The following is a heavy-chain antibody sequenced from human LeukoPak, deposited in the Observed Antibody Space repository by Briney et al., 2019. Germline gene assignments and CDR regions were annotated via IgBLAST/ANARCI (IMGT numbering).Heavy chain of an antibody. V-gene: IGHV1-69*13. J-gene: IGHJ4*02. D-gene: IGHD1-26*01. Sequence: SVKVSCKASGGTFSSYAISWVRQAPGQGLEWMGGIIPIFGTANYAQKFQGRVTITADESTSTAYMELSSLRSEDTAVYYCASSSGSYYNARTYFDYWGQGPLVTVSS. CDR3: ASSSGSYYNARTYFDY. CDR1: GGTFSSYA. CDR2: IIPIFGTA.